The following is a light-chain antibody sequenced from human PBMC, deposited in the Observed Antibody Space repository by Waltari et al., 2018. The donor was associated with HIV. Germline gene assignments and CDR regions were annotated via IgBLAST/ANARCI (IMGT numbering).Light chain of an antibody. CDR2: LGS. Sequence: DIVMTQSPLTLPVTPGEPASISCRSSQSLLNSNGFNYLDWYLQKQGQSPHLLIYLGSNRASGVPDRFSGSGAGTDFTLKISRVEAEDVWVYYCMQALHTPLITFGQGTRLEIK. CDR3: MQALHTPLIT. J-gene: IGKJ5*01. CDR1: QSLLNSNGFNY. V-gene: IGKV2-28*01.